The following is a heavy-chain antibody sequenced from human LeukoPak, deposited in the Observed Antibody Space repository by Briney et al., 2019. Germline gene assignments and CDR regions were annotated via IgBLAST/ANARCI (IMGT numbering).Heavy chain of an antibody. J-gene: IGHJ4*02. CDR3: ARQSVRAIAIAARPGNYFDY. CDR2: IYYSGKT. Sequence: SETLSLTCTVSGGSISSSSDYWGWIRQPPGKGLEWIGSIYYSGKTYYNPSLKSRVTISLDTSKNQFSLKLSSVTAADTAVYYCARQSVRAIAIAARPGNYFDYWGQGTLVTVSS. D-gene: IGHD6-6*01. V-gene: IGHV4-39*01. CDR1: GGSISSSSDY.